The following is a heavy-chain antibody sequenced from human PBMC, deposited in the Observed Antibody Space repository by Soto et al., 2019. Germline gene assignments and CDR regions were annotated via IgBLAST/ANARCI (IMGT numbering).Heavy chain of an antibody. V-gene: IGHV4-59*08. J-gene: IGHJ3*02. D-gene: IGHD3-16*02. CDR3: ARLYGLDAFDI. Sequence: SETLSLTCTVSGGSISSYYWSWIRQPPGKGLEWIGYIYYSGSTNYNPSLKSRVTISVDTSKNQFSLKMSSVTAADTAVYYCARLYGLDAFDIWGQGTMVTVS. CDR2: IYYSGST. CDR1: GGSISSYY.